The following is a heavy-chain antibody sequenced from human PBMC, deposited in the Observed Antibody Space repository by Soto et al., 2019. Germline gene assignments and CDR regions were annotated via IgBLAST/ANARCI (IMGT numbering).Heavy chain of an antibody. CDR2: INHSGST. V-gene: IGHV4-34*01. Sequence: SETLSLTCAVYGGSFSGYYWSWIRQPPGKGLEWIGEINHSGSTNYNPSLKSRVTISVDTSKNQFSLKLSSVTAADTAVYYCARGPLRPTGSSSWYSGIWDFDYWGQGTLVTVSS. J-gene: IGHJ4*02. CDR1: GGSFSGYY. CDR3: ARGPLRPTGSSSWYSGIWDFDY. D-gene: IGHD6-13*01.